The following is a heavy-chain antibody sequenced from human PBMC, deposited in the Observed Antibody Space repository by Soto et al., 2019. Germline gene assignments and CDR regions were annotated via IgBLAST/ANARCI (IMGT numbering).Heavy chain of an antibody. V-gene: IGHV1-69*08. CDR2: IIPILGIA. J-gene: IGHJ2*01. CDR3: ARDTSVVRGVIITGNWYSIS. CDR1: GGTFSSYT. Sequence: QVQLVQSGAEVKKPGSSVKVSCKASGGTFSSYTISWVRQAPGQGLEWMGRIIPILGIANYAQKFQGRVTITADKSTSTAYMELSSLRSEDTAVYYCARDTSVVRGVIITGNWYSISGAGAPWSLSPQ. D-gene: IGHD3-10*01.